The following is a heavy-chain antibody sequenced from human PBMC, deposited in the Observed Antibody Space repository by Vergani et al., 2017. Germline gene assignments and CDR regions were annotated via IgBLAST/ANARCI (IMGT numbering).Heavy chain of an antibody. CDR3: ARGLRGRLRFLEWLLYFDY. CDR2: ISGSGGST. Sequence: EVQLLESGGGLVQPGGSLRLSCVASGFTFSSYAMSWVRQAPGKGLEWVSAISGSGGSTYYADSVKGRFTISRDNSKNTLYLQMNSLRAEDTAVYYCARGLRGRLRFLEWLLYFDYWGQGTLVTVSS. D-gene: IGHD3-3*01. J-gene: IGHJ4*02. CDR1: GFTFSSYA. V-gene: IGHV3-23*01.